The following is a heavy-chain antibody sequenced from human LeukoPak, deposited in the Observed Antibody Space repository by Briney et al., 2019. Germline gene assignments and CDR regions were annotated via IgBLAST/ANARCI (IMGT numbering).Heavy chain of an antibody. D-gene: IGHD3-9*01. V-gene: IGHV1-2*02. CDR2: ISPNSGAT. Sequence: ASVKVSCKVSGYTLTELSMHWVRQAPGQGLEWMGWISPNSGATNYAEKFQGRVTMATDRSTNTAYMDLSRLTSVDTAVYYCARGHYDRENWLDPWGQGTLVTVSS. CDR1: GYTLTELS. CDR3: ARGHYDRENWLDP. J-gene: IGHJ5*02.